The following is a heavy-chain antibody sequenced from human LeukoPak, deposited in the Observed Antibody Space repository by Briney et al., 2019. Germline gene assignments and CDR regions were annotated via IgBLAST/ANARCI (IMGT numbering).Heavy chain of an antibody. Sequence: GALGLSFSASGFPFSSYPMSWGRPAPGEGVGGVSAIIGSGGSTYYADSVKGRFTISRDNYKNTLYLQMNSLRAEDTAVYYCAKDSTTVVTLADYRGQGTLVTVSS. CDR3: AKDSTTVVTLADY. CDR2: IIGSGGST. J-gene: IGHJ4*02. D-gene: IGHD4-23*01. V-gene: IGHV3-23*01. CDR1: GFPFSSYP.